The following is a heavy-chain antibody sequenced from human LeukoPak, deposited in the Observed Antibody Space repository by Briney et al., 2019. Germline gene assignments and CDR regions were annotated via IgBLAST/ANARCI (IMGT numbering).Heavy chain of an antibody. D-gene: IGHD4-17*01. Sequence: ASVKVSCKASGGTFSSYAISWVRQAPRQGLEWVGGIIPIFGTANYAQKFQGRVTIIADESTSTAYMELSSLRSEDTAVYYCSGGNEDYGDYGNWYFDLWGRGTLVTVSS. CDR3: SGGNEDYGDYGNWYFDL. J-gene: IGHJ2*01. CDR1: GGTFSSYA. CDR2: IIPIFGTA. V-gene: IGHV1-69*13.